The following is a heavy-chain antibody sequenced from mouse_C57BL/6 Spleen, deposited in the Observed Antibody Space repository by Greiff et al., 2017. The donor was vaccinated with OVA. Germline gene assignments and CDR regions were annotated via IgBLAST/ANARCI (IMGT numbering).Heavy chain of an antibody. CDR3: ARTWVYAMDY. V-gene: IGHV1-52*01. Sequence: QVQLKQPGAELVRPGSSVKLSCKASGYTFTSYWMHWVKQRPIQGLEWIGNIDPSDSETHYNQKFKDKATLTVDKSSSTAYMQLSSLTSEDSAVYYCARTWVYAMDYWGQGTSVTVSS. J-gene: IGHJ4*01. D-gene: IGHD4-1*01. CDR2: IDPSDSET. CDR1: GYTFTSYW.